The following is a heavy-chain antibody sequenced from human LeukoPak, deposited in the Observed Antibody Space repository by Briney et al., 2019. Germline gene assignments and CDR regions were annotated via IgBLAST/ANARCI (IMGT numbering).Heavy chain of an antibody. CDR3: VRGTPTPGMDY. CDR2: IDTTTGNP. Sequence: GASVKLSCKASGSPFSPHFLNWLRQAPGQGLEWMGNIDTTTGNPRYAQDITGRFVFSLDPSVSTAYLQITSLKADDTAAYYCVRGTPTPGMDYWGQGTQVAVSS. CDR1: GSPFSPHF. D-gene: IGHD3-10*01. J-gene: IGHJ4*02. V-gene: IGHV7-4-1*02.